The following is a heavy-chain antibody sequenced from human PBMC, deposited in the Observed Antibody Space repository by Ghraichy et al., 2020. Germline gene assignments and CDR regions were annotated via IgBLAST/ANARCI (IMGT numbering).Heavy chain of an antibody. CDR1: GFIFSSYD. V-gene: IGHV3-48*02. Sequence: GGSLRLSCTASGFIFSSYDMNWVRQVPGKGLEWVSYIRTTSSTIYYIDSVKGRFTISRDNAKNSVYLQMNSLRDEDTAVDYCARDRFEQSFDYCGQGTLVTVS. D-gene: IGHD6-19*01. CDR2: IRTTSSTI. CDR3: ARDRFEQSFDY. J-gene: IGHJ4*02.